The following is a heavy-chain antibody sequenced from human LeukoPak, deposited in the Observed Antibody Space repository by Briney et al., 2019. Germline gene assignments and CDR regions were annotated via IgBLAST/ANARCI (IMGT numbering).Heavy chain of an antibody. V-gene: IGHV3-21*01. Sequence: GGSLRLSCAASGFTFSSSGMHWVRQAPGKGLEWVSSITRNSNYIYYAASVKGRFTISRDNAKNSLFLQMNSLRAEDTAVYYCARDLTDYSSGWYYAYWGQGTLVTVSS. J-gene: IGHJ4*02. CDR1: GFTFSSSG. D-gene: IGHD6-19*01. CDR2: ITRNSNYI. CDR3: ARDLTDYSSGWYYAY.